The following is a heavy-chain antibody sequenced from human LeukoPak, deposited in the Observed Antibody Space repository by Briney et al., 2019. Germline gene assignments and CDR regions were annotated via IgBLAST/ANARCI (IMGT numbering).Heavy chain of an antibody. CDR3: AKEGSSIDAFDI. CDR1: RGPISNYY. Sequence: SETLSLTCTVSRGPISNYYWSWIRQPAGKGLEWIGRIYSSGSTNYNPSLKSRVTMSVGTSKNQFSLKLSSVTAADTAVYYCAKEGSSIDAFDIWGQGTMVTVSS. D-gene: IGHD6-13*01. CDR2: IYSSGST. V-gene: IGHV4-4*07. J-gene: IGHJ3*02.